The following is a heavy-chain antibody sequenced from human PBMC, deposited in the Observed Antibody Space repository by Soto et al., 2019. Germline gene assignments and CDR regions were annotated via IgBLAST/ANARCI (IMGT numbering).Heavy chain of an antibody. V-gene: IGHV3-30*18. J-gene: IGHJ4*02. CDR1: GFTFSSYG. Sequence: GGSLRLSCAASGFTFSSYGMHWVRQAPGKGLEWVTVISYDGSNKYYADSVKGRFTISRDNSKNTLCLQMNSLRAEDTAVYYCAKEEHLPGYSSSWYVDWGQGTLVTVSS. CDR2: ISYDGSNK. CDR3: AKEEHLPGYSSSWYVD. D-gene: IGHD6-13*01.